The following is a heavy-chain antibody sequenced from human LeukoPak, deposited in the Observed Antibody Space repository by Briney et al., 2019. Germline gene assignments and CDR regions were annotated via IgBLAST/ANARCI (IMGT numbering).Heavy chain of an antibody. D-gene: IGHD4-17*01. Sequence: GGSLRLSCAASGFTFSSYSMNWVRQAPGKGLEWVSSISSSSSYIYYADSVRGRFTISRDNAKNSLYLQMNSLRAEDTAVYYCARGPLMTTVTISWFDPWGQGTLVTVSS. CDR1: GFTFSSYS. CDR2: ISSSSSYI. J-gene: IGHJ5*02. V-gene: IGHV3-21*01. CDR3: ARGPLMTTVTISWFDP.